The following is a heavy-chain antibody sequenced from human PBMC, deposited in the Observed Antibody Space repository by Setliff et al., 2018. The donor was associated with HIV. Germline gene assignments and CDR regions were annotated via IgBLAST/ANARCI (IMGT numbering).Heavy chain of an antibody. J-gene: IGHJ6*04. CDR1: GGSVNSYH. D-gene: IGHD3-10*01. Sequence: PSETLSLTCSVSGGSVNSYHWSWIRQPPGKGLEWIGYIYKSGTTNYSPSLKSRVTISAGPSKNQFSLRLNFVTAADTAIYFCVRDYGANWGKGTTVTVSS. V-gene: IGHV4-59*02. CDR2: IYKSGTT. CDR3: VRDYGAN.